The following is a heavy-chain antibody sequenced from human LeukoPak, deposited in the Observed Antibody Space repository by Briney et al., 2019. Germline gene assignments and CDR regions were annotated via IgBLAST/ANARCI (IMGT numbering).Heavy chain of an antibody. V-gene: IGHV1-69*05. CDR1: GGTFSSYA. Sequence: SVKVSCKASGGTFSSYAISWVRQAPGQGLEWMGGIIPIFGTANYAQKFQGRVTITTDESTSTAYMELSSLRSEDTAVYYCARAVLLWFGPNYYYYMDVWGKGTTATVSS. J-gene: IGHJ6*03. D-gene: IGHD3-10*01. CDR2: IIPIFGTA. CDR3: ARAVLLWFGPNYYYYMDV.